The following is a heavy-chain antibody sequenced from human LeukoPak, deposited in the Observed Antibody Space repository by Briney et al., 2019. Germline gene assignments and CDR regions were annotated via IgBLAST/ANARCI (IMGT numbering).Heavy chain of an antibody. CDR3: ARDDDRAREIDY. Sequence: ASVKVSCKASRGTFSEYAISWVRQAPGQGLEWMGRIIPILNITHYAQKFKGRVTIAADKSTSTAYMELSSLRSEDTAVYYCARDDDRAREIDYWGQGTLVTVSS. D-gene: IGHD3-22*01. CDR2: IIPILNIT. V-gene: IGHV1-69*04. J-gene: IGHJ4*02. CDR1: RGTFSEYA.